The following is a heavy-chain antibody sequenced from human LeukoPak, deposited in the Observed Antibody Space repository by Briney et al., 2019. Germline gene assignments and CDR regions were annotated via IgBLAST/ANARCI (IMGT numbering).Heavy chain of an antibody. CDR1: GYTFTSYY. Sequence: ASVKVSCKASGYTFTSYYMHWVRQAPGQGLEWMGIINPSGGSTSYAQKFQGRVTMTRDTSTSTVYMELSSLRSEDTAVYYCAREAYCGGDCPNGAFDIWGQGTMVTVSS. CDR3: AREAYCGGDCPNGAFDI. CDR2: INPSGGST. D-gene: IGHD2-21*02. V-gene: IGHV1-46*01. J-gene: IGHJ3*02.